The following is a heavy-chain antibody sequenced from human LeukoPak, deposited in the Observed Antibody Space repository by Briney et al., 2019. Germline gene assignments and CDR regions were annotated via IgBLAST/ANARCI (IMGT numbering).Heavy chain of an antibody. J-gene: IGHJ4*02. D-gene: IGHD3-10*01. Sequence: PGGSLRLSCAASGVTFSGSAMHWVRQASGKGLELVGRIRSKTNSYATSYAASVTGRFALSRDDSKNTAYLQMNSLKTEDTAVYYCARNEVVWFGELPTFYFDYWGQGTLVTVSS. CDR1: GVTFSGSA. V-gene: IGHV3-73*01. CDR3: ARNEVVWFGELPTFYFDY. CDR2: IRSKTNSYAT.